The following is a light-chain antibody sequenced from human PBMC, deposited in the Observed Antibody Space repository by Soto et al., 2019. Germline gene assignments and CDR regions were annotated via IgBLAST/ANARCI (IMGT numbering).Light chain of an antibody. Sequence: DIQLTQSSSSLSASVGDRVTITCQASQDTTYYLNWSQQKPGKAPSLLIHEASSLQTGLPSRFSGSGSWTDFTFTINSLQPDDIAAYYCQQHHDLPITFGQGTRLEIK. CDR3: QQHHDLPIT. CDR1: QDTTYY. J-gene: IGKJ5*01. CDR2: EAS. V-gene: IGKV1-33*01.